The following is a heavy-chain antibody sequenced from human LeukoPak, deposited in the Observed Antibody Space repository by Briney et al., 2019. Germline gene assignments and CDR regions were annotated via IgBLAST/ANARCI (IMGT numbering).Heavy chain of an antibody. D-gene: IGHD5-18*01. CDR1: GGSISGYY. J-gene: IGHJ5*02. V-gene: IGHV4-34*01. CDR3: ARHGWGQLWLRYWFDP. Sequence: SETLSLTCTVSGGSISGYYWSWIRQPPGKGLEWIGEINHSGSTNYNPSLKSRVTISVDTSKNQFSLKLSSVTAADTAVYYCARHGWGQLWLRYWFDPWGQGTLVTVSS. CDR2: INHSGST.